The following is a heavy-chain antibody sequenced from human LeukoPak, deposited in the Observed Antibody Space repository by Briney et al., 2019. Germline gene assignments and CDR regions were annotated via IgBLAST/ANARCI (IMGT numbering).Heavy chain of an antibody. CDR3: AREGSY. J-gene: IGHJ4*02. Sequence: GRSLRLSCAASGFTFSSYAMHWVRQALGKGLEWVAVISYDGSNKYYADSVKGRFTISRDNSKNTLYLQMNSLRAEDTAVYYCAREGSYWGQGTLVTVSS. V-gene: IGHV3-30*01. CDR2: ISYDGSNK. CDR1: GFTFSSYA.